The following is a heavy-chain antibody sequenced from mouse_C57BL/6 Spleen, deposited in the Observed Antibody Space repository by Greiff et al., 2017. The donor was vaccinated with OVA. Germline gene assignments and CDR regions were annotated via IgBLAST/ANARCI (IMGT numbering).Heavy chain of an antibody. CDR3: ARSPATGTYAMDY. CDR2: INPYNGGT. D-gene: IGHD4-1*02. J-gene: IGHJ4*01. V-gene: IGHV1-19*01. CDR1: GYTFTDYY. Sequence: EVQLQQSGPVLVKPGASVKMSCKASGYTFTDYYMNWVKQSHGKSLEWIGVINPYNGGTSYNQKFKGKATLTVDKSSSTAYMELNSLTSEDSAVYYCARSPATGTYAMDYWGQGTSVTVSS.